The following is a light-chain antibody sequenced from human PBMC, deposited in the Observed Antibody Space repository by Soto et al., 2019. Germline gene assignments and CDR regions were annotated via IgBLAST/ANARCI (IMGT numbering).Light chain of an antibody. CDR2: EVV. CDR1: KNDIGVYDF. V-gene: IGLV2-8*01. J-gene: IGLJ1*01. Sequence: QSVLTQPPSASGSPGQSVTISCTGTKNDIGVYDFVSWYQHHPGKAPRLIIYEVVQRPSGVPDRFSGSKSGNTASLTVSGLQAEDDADYFCKAYAGSNPYVFGSGTKLTVL. CDR3: KAYAGSNPYV.